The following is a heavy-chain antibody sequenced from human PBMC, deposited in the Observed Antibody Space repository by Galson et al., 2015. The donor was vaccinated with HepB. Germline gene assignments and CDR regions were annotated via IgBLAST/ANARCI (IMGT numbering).Heavy chain of an antibody. D-gene: IGHD2-21*02. J-gene: IGHJ6*02. CDR1: GFTFSSYG. Sequence: SLRLSCAASGFTFSSYGMHWVRQAPGKGLEWVAVIWYDGSNKYYADSVKGRFTISRDNSKNTLYLQMNSLRAEDTAVYYCARDRHIVVVTAIPPERYGMDVWGQGTTVTVSS. CDR2: IWYDGSNK. V-gene: IGHV3-33*01. CDR3: ARDRHIVVVTAIPPERYGMDV.